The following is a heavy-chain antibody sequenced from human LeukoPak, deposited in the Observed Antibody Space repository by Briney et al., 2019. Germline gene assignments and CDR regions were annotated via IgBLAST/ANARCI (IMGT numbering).Heavy chain of an antibody. CDR3: ARGRGDGYNYDYYYYGMDV. D-gene: IGHD5-24*01. Sequence: PGGSLRLSCAASGFTFSSHGMHWVRQAPGKGLEWVAVIWYDGSNKYYADSVKGRFTISRDNSKNTLYLQMNSLRAEDTAVYYCARGRGDGYNYDYYYYGMDVWGQGTTVTVSS. J-gene: IGHJ6*02. CDR2: IWYDGSNK. CDR1: GFTFSSHG. V-gene: IGHV3-33*08.